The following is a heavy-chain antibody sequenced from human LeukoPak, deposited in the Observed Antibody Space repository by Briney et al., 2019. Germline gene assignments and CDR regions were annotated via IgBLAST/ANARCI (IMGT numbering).Heavy chain of an antibody. CDR3: AKDLITMIVVPSDAFDI. Sequence: GGSLRLSCAASGFTFNSYAMSWVRQAPGKGLEWVSAISGSGGSTYYADSVKGRFTISRDNSKNTLYLQMNSLRAEDTAVYYCAKDLITMIVVPSDAFDIWGQGTMVTVSS. CDR2: ISGSGGST. J-gene: IGHJ3*02. D-gene: IGHD3-22*01. CDR1: GFTFNSYA. V-gene: IGHV3-23*01.